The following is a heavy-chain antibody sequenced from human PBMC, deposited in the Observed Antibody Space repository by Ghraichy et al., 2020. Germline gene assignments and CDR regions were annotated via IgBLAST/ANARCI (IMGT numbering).Heavy chain of an antibody. CDR3: AKKSPAYCGADCYLDF. Sequence: GGSLRLSCAASGFTFSNSAMTWVRQAPGKGLEGVSSISNGGSTSDYADSVKGRFTITRDNAKNTLYLQMNSVRAEDTALYYCAKKSPAYCGADCYLDFWGQGTLVTVSA. V-gene: IGHV3-23*01. J-gene: IGHJ4*02. CDR1: GFTFSNSA. D-gene: IGHD2-21*02. CDR2: ISNGGSTS.